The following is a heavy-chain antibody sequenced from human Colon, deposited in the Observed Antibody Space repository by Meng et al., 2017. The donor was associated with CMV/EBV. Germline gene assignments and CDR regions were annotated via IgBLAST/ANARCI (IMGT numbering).Heavy chain of an antibody. Sequence: GGSLRLSCAASGFTFSNSALHWVRQAPGKGLEWVALISFDGRSTYYADSVKGRFTVSRDNSKNRLFLQMNSLRLEDTAVYYCARVGDYPGGYFDYWGQGILVTVSS. CDR1: GFTFSNSA. J-gene: IGHJ4*02. V-gene: IGHV3-30*04. CDR3: ARVGDYPGGYFDY. CDR2: ISFDGRST. D-gene: IGHD4-17*01.